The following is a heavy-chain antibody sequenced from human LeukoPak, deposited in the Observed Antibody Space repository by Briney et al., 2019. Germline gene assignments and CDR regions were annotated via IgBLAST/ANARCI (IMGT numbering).Heavy chain of an antibody. Sequence: SETLSLTCTVSGGSISSSSYYWGWIRQPPGKGLEWNGSIYYSGSTYYNPSLKSRVTISVDTSKNQFSLKLSSVTAADTAVYYCARAWGFMWTSLDYWGQGTLVTVSS. D-gene: IGHD3-16*01. V-gene: IGHV4-39*07. CDR1: GGSISSSSYY. CDR3: ARAWGFMWTSLDY. J-gene: IGHJ4*02. CDR2: IYYSGST.